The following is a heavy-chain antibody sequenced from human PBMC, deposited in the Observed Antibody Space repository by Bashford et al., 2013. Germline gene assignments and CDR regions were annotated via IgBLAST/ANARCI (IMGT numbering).Heavy chain of an antibody. V-gene: IGHV3-73*01. CDR3: TRLQFSSGWDAFDI. CDR1: GFTFSGSA. J-gene: IGHJ3*02. D-gene: IGHD6-19*01. Sequence: GSLRLSCAASGFTFSGSAFHWVRQASGKGLEWVGRIRSKADTYATAYAASVRGRFTLSRDDSKNTAYLQMNSLKTEDTAVYYCTRLQFSSGWDAFDIWGQGTMVTVSS. CDR2: IRSKADTYAT.